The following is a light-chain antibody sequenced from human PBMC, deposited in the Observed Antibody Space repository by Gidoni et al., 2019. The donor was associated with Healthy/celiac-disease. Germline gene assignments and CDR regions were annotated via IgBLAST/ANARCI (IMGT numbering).Light chain of an antibody. Sequence: EIVLTQSPATLSLSPGERAALACRASQRVSSYLAWYQQKPGQAPRLLIYDASNRATSIPARFSGSGSGTDFTLTISSREPQDFAVYYCQQRSNWPIFTFGPGTKVDIK. CDR2: DAS. J-gene: IGKJ3*01. CDR1: QRVSSY. V-gene: IGKV3-11*01. CDR3: QQRSNWPIFT.